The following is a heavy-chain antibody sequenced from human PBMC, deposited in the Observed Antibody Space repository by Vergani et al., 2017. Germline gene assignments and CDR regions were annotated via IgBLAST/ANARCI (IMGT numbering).Heavy chain of an antibody. D-gene: IGHD1-1*01. CDR2: IYPADSDT. V-gene: IGHV5-51*01. J-gene: IGHJ4*02. CDR1: EYSFGNYW. Sequence: EAALVQSGPEMRNPGESLKIPCKGSEYSFGNYWIGWVRQMPGKGLEWMGIIYPADSDTRYSPSFRGQVPIPADKSISTAFLQWDSLKASDTALYYCARQTTYTDSWGQGTLVTVSS. CDR3: ARQTTYTDS.